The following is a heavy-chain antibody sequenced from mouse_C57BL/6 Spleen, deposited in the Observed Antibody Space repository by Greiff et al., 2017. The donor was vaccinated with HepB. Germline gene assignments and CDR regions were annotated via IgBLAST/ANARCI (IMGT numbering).Heavy chain of an antibody. V-gene: IGHV1-82*01. Sequence: VKLMESGPELVKPGASVKISCKASGYAFSSSWMNWVKQRPGKGLEWIGRIYPGDGDTNYNGKFKGKATLTADKSSSTAYMQLSSLTSEDSAVYFCARATMITTYFDYWGQGTTLTVSS. CDR3: ARATMITTYFDY. CDR2: IYPGDGDT. D-gene: IGHD2-4*01. J-gene: IGHJ2*01. CDR1: GYAFSSSW.